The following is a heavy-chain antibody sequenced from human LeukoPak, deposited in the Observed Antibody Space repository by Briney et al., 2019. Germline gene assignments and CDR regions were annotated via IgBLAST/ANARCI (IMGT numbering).Heavy chain of an antibody. Sequence: SETLSLTCAVYGGSFSGYYWSWIRQPPGKRLEWIGEINHSGSTNYNPSLKSRVTISVDTSKNQFSLKLSSVTAADTAVYYCARVRRFIVVVPAAYFDYWGQGTLVTVSS. CDR2: INHSGST. CDR3: ARVRRFIVVVPAAYFDY. V-gene: IGHV4-34*01. J-gene: IGHJ4*02. D-gene: IGHD2-2*01. CDR1: GGSFSGYY.